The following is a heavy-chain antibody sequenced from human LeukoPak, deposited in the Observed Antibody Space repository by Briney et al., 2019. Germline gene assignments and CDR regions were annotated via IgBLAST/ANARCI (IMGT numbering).Heavy chain of an antibody. CDR3: ARAGGPWYFDL. CDR2: IYYSGST. J-gene: IGHJ2*01. V-gene: IGHV4-30-4*01. CDR1: GGSISSGDYY. Sequence: PSETLSLTCTVSGGSISSGDYYWSWIRQPPGKGLEWIGYIYYSGSTHYNPSLKSRVTISVDTSKNQFSLKLSSVTAADTAVYYCARAGGPWYFDLWGRGTLVTVS.